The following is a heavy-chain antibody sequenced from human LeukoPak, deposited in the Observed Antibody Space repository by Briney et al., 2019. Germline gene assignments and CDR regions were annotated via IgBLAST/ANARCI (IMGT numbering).Heavy chain of an antibody. V-gene: IGHV4-34*01. CDR1: GGSFSGYY. D-gene: IGHD3-22*01. CDR3: ARQRGYYDSSGYYPTFDY. J-gene: IGHJ4*02. Sequence: ASETLSLTCAVYGGSFSGYYWSWIRQPPGKGLEWIGEINHSGSTNYNPSLKSRVTISVDTSKSQFSLKLSSVTAADTAVYYCARQRGYYDSSGYYPTFDYWGQGTLVTVSS. CDR2: INHSGST.